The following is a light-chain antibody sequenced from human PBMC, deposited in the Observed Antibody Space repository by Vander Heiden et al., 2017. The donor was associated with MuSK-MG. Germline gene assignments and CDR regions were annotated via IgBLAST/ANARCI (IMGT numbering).Light chain of an antibody. CDR2: AAS. Sequence: DIQMTQSPSSLSASLGDRVSISCRSTQTISTFLNWYRQKPGKAPQLLISAASTLHTGVPSRFSGNGSGTDFTLTISRLQPDDSALYYCQQSDSTPFTFGHGTRVVIK. CDR1: QTISTF. CDR3: QQSDSTPFT. V-gene: IGKV1-39*01. J-gene: IGKJ3*01.